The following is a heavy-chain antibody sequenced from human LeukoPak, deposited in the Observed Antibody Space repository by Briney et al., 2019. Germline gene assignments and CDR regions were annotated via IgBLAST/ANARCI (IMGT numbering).Heavy chain of an antibody. D-gene: IGHD3-22*01. CDR1: GFTFSSYA. Sequence: GGSLRLSCAASGFTFSSYAMSWVRQAPGKGLEGVSAISGSGGSTYYADSVKGRFTISRDNSKNTLYLQMNSLRAEDTAVYYCAKPSYYYDSSGRRKRDYYYYYMDVWGKGTTVTVSS. CDR2: ISGSGGST. CDR3: AKPSYYYDSSGRRKRDYYYYYMDV. J-gene: IGHJ6*03. V-gene: IGHV3-23*01.